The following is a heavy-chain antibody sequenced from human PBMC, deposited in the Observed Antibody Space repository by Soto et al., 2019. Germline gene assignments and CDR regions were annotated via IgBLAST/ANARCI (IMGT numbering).Heavy chain of an antibody. CDR3: ARDLLTSGIVVVPAATDY. J-gene: IGHJ4*02. CDR1: GFTFSSYW. V-gene: IGHV3-7*01. CDR2: IKQDGSEK. D-gene: IGHD2-2*01. Sequence: GSLRLSCAASGFTFSSYWMSWVRQAPGKGLEWVANIKQDGSEKYYVDSVKGRFTISRDNAKNSLYLQMNSLRAEDTAVYYCARDLLTSGIVVVPAATDYWGQGTLVTVSS.